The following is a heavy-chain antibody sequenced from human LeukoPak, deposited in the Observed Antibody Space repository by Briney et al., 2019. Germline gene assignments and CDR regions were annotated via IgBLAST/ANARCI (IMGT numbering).Heavy chain of an antibody. CDR2: ISAYNGNT. V-gene: IGHV1-18*01. J-gene: IGHJ4*02. Sequence: GASVKVSCKASGYTFTSYGISWVRQAPGQGLEWMGWISAYNGNTNYAQKLQGRVTMTTDTSTSTAYMELRSLRSDDTAVYYCARGLLWFGELSHDFDYWGQGTLVTVSS. D-gene: IGHD3-10*01. CDR1: GYTFTSYG. CDR3: ARGLLWFGELSHDFDY.